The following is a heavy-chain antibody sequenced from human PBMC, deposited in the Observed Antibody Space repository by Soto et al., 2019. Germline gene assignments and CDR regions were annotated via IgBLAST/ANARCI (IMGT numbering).Heavy chain of an antibody. CDR2: ISSSSSYI. V-gene: IGHV3-21*01. J-gene: IGHJ3*02. CDR3: ARDLPGYYDSSGYYYGLQAFDI. D-gene: IGHD3-22*01. Sequence: SLRLSCAASGFTFSSYSMNWVRQAPGKGLEWVSSISSSSSYIYYADSVKGRFTISRDNAKNSLYLQMNSLRAEDTAVYYCARDLPGYYDSSGYYYGLQAFDIWGQGTMVTVSS. CDR1: GFTFSSYS.